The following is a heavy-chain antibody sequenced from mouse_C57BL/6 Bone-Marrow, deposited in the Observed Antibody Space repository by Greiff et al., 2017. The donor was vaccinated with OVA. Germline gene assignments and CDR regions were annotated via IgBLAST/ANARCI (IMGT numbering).Heavy chain of an antibody. D-gene: IGHD3-2*02. J-gene: IGHJ3*01. CDR1: GFNIKNTY. Sequence: EVQLQQSGAELVRPGASVKLSCTASGFNIKNTYMHWVKQRPEQGLEWIGRIDPANGNTKYAPKFQGKATITADTSSNTAYLQLSSLTSEDTAIYYCARKGHSSGDPPWFAYWGQGTLVTVSA. CDR2: IDPANGNT. V-gene: IGHV14-3*01. CDR3: ARKGHSSGDPPWFAY.